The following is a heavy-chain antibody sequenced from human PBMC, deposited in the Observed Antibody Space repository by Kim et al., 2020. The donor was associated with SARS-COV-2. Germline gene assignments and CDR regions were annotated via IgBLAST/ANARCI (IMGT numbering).Heavy chain of an antibody. CDR3: ARDLGNYRSLNWFDP. J-gene: IGHJ5*02. CDR2: ISSSSSYI. D-gene: IGHD4-4*01. CDR1: GFTFSSYS. Sequence: GGSLRLSCAASGFTFSSYSMNWVRQAPGKGLEWVSSISSSSSYIYYADSVKGRFTISRDNAKNSLYLQMNSLRAEDTAVYYCARDLGNYRSLNWFDPWGQGTLVTVSS. V-gene: IGHV3-21*01.